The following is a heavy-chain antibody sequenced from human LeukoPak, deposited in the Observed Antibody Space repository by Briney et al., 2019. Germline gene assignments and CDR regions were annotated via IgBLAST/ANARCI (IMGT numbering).Heavy chain of an antibody. CDR3: ARDEVPYYYGSGGNWFDP. J-gene: IGHJ5*02. D-gene: IGHD3-10*01. CDR2: IIPIFGTA. Sequence: ASVKVSCKASGGTFSSYAISWVRQAPGQGLEWMGGIIPIFGTANYAQKFQGRVTITADESTSTAYMELSSLRSEDTAVYYCARDEVPYYYGSGGNWFDPWGQGTLVTVSS. CDR1: GGTFSSYA. V-gene: IGHV1-69*13.